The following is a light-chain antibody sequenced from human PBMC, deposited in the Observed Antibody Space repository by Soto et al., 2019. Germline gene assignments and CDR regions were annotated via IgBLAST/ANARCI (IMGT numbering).Light chain of an antibody. CDR3: GSWDSSLTYV. V-gene: IGLV1-51*01. CDR1: SSNIGNNF. J-gene: IGLJ1*01. CDR2: DNN. Sequence: QSVLTQPPSVSGTPGRKVTISCSGSSSNIGNNFVTWYQQLPGTAPKLLIYDNNKRPSGIPDLFSCYQSGTSATLGITGLQADDEAVYYCGSWDSSLTYVFGTGTKLTVL.